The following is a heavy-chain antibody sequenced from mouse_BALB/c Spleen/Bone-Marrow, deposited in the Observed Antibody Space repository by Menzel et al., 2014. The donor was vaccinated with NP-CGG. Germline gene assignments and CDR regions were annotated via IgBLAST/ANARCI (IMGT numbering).Heavy chain of an antibody. CDR1: GYTFSNYW. CDR3: TTLARSDFDY. D-gene: IGHD3-1*01. Sequence: VQLKQSGTVLARPGAAVKVSCKASGYTFSNYWMHWVKQRPGQGLEWIGTIYPGNSDTTYNQKFKGKAKLTAVTSTSTAYMELSSLTNEDSAVYYCTTLARSDFDYWGQGTTLTVSS. V-gene: IGHV1-5*01. J-gene: IGHJ2*01. CDR2: IYPGNSDT.